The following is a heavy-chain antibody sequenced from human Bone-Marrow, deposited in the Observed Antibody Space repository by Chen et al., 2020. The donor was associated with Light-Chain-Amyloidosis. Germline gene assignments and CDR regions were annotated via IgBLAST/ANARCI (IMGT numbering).Heavy chain of an antibody. J-gene: IGHJ6*03. Sequence: EVQLLDSGGGLVQPGGSLRLSCVASGFTFSNYAMSWVRQAPGKGLEWVASLSGTGGSTYNADSVQGRFTISRDTSKNTLYLQMSSLRVEDTAVYYWAKQMIQGPAFYYNYMDVWGKGTTVTVSS. D-gene: IGHD3-16*01. V-gene: IGHV3-23*01. CDR3: AKQMIQGPAFYYNYMDV. CDR1: GFTFSNYA. CDR2: LSGTGGST.